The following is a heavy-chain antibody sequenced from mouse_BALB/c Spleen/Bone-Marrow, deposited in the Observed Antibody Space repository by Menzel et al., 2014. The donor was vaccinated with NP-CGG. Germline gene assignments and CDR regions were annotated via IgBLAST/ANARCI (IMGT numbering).Heavy chain of an antibody. J-gene: IGHJ3*01. Sequence: EVMLVESGGGLVQPGGSLKLSCAASGFDFSRYWMSWVRQAPGKGLEWIGEINPDSSTINYTPSLKDKFIISRDNAKNTLYLQMNRVRSEDTALYYCARPPLYYDYAWFAYRGQGTLVTVSA. D-gene: IGHD2-4*01. V-gene: IGHV4-1*02. CDR1: GFDFSRYW. CDR2: INPDSSTI. CDR3: ARPPLYYDYAWFAY.